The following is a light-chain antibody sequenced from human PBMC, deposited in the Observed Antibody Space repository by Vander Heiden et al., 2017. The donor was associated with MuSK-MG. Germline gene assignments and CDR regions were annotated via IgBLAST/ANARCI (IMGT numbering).Light chain of an antibody. V-gene: IGKV1-5*01. Sequence: DIQMTQSPSTLSGSVGDRVTITCRDSQSISTWLAWYQQKPGKAPKLLISQASIVESGVPCRFSGSGSGTEFLLISSSLQADDSATYYIQQYYTYGTFGQGTKVEV. CDR2: QAS. J-gene: IGKJ1*01. CDR1: QSISTW. CDR3: QQYYTYGT.